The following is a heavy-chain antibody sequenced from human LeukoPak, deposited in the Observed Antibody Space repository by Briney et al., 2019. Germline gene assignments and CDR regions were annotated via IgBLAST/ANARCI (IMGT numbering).Heavy chain of an antibody. CDR3: AKDLNTYRYDSRDLQH. CDR1: GFTFSSYG. J-gene: IGHJ1*01. CDR2: ISYDGSNK. V-gene: IGHV3-30*18. D-gene: IGHD3-22*01. Sequence: GGSLRLSCAASGFTFSSYGMHWVRQAPGKGLAWVAVISYDGSNKYYADSVKGRFTISRDNSKNTLYLQMNSLRAEDTAVYFCAKDLNTYRYDSRDLQHWGQGILVTVSS.